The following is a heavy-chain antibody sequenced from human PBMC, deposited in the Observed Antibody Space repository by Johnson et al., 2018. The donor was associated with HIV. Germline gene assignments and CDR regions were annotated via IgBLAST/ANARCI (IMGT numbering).Heavy chain of an antibody. CDR3: VRDAFDYRDASGRFGGAGFDI. D-gene: IGHD3-16*01. Sequence: VQLVESGGGLVQPGGSLRLSCAASGFTFSSYWMHWVRQAPGKGLVWVSRINSDGSSTSYADSVKGRFTISRDNAKNTLYLQMNSLRAEDTAVYYCVRDAFDYRDASGRFGGAGFDIWGQGTVVTVSS. V-gene: IGHV3-74*01. CDR1: GFTFSSYW. J-gene: IGHJ3*02. CDR2: INSDGSST.